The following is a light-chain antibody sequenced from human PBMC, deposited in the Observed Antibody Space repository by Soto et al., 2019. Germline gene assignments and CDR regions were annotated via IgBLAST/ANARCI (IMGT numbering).Light chain of an antibody. V-gene: IGKV1-33*01. J-gene: IGKJ3*01. Sequence: DIQMTQSPSSLSASVGDRVTITCQASQDIRKYLNWYQQKPGRAPKLLIYGASNLETGVQSRFSGSGYGTDFTFTISSLQPEDIATYYCQHYDNLPPFTFGPGTKVAIK. CDR2: GAS. CDR3: QHYDNLPPFT. CDR1: QDIRKY.